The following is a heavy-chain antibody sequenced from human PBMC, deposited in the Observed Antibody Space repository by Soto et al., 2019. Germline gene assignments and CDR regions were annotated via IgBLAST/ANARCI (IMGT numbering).Heavy chain of an antibody. CDR2: ISYDGDNK. D-gene: IGHD3-10*01. CDR3: AKDIALVRGVIMDMDV. V-gene: IGHV3-30*18. J-gene: IGHJ6*02. Sequence: VAVISYDGDNKYYADSVKGRFTISRDNSQNTLYQQMNTLRAEDTAVYYCAKDIALVRGVIMDMDVWGQGTTVTVSS.